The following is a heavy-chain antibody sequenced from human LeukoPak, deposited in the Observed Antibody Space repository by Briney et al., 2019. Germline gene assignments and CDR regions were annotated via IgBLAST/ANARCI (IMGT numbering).Heavy chain of an antibody. V-gene: IGHV3-23*01. D-gene: IGHD1-26*01. CDR2: ISPSGSTT. J-gene: IGHJ4*02. CDR1: GFTFSSYA. Sequence: GGSLRLSCAASGFTFSSYAMTWVRQAPGKGLEWVSSISPSGSTTYYADSVKGRFTISRDNSKNTLYLQMNSLRAEDTAVYYCAREGATTAFDYWGQGTLVTVSS. CDR3: AREGATTAFDY.